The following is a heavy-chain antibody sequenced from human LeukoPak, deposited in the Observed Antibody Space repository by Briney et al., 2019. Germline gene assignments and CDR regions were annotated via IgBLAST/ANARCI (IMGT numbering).Heavy chain of an antibody. J-gene: IGHJ5*02. CDR1: GYTFTAYY. CDR2: INPNTGGT. D-gene: IGHD1-26*01. Sequence: ASVKVSCKASGYTFTAYYLHWVRQAPGQGFEWMGWINPNTGGTNYTQKFQGRVTMTRDTSISTSYMELSRLRSDDTAVYYCAREAEVGVTPWGQGTLVTVSS. V-gene: IGHV1-2*02. CDR3: AREAEVGVTP.